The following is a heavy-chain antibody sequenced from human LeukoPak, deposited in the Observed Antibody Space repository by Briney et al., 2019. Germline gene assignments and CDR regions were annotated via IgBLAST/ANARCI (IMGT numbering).Heavy chain of an antibody. CDR3: AKTMVRGATPDY. Sequence: GGSLRLSCAASGFTFSSYSMNWVRQAPGKGLEWVSSISSSSSYIYYADSVKGRFTISSDNSKNTLYLQMNSLRVEDTAVYYCAKTMVRGATPDYWGQGTLVTVSS. D-gene: IGHD3-10*01. V-gene: IGHV3-21*04. J-gene: IGHJ4*02. CDR1: GFTFSSYS. CDR2: ISSSSSYI.